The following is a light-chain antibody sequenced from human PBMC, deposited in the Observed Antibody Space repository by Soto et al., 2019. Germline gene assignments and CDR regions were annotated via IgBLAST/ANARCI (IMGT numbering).Light chain of an antibody. CDR1: SIDVGGYGY. V-gene: IGLV2-8*01. CDR3: SSYAGSNNLI. CDR2: EVT. J-gene: IGLJ2*01. Sequence: QSALTQPPSASGSPGQSVTLSCTGTSIDVGGYGYVSWYQQHPGKAPKLIIYEVTKRPSGVPDRFSGSKSGNTASLTVSGLQAEDEATYYCSSYAGSNNLIFGGGTKVTVL.